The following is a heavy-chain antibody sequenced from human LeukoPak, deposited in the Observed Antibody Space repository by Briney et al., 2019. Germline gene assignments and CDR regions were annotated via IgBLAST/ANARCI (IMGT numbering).Heavy chain of an antibody. V-gene: IGHV3-23*01. CDR3: AKAASGNWNDVSDY. Sequence: GGSLRLSCAASGFXFSAYAISWVRQAPGKGREWVSPISGRGVSTSYADSVRGRFTISRDDSKNTLYLQMNSLRAEDTAVYYCAKAASGNWNDVSDYWGQGTLVTVSS. CDR1: GFXFSAYA. J-gene: IGHJ4*02. CDR2: ISGRGVST. D-gene: IGHD1-20*01.